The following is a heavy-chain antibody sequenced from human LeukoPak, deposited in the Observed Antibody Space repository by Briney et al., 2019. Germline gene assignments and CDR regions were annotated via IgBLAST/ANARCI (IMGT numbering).Heavy chain of an antibody. D-gene: IGHD1-26*01. V-gene: IGHV3-23*01. J-gene: IGHJ4*02. CDR2: ISGSGGGT. Sequence: GGSLRLSCAASGFTFNSYAMSWVRQAPEKALEWVATISGSGGGTYYADSVKGRFTISRDDSKNTLYLQMNSLRAEDTAVYYCAKDLGRYRNNYFDYWGQGTLVTVSS. CDR1: GFTFNSYA. CDR3: AKDLGRYRNNYFDY.